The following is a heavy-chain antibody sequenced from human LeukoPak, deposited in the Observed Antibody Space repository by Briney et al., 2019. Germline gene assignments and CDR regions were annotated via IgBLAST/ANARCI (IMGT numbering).Heavy chain of an antibody. CDR2: IYYSGST. D-gene: IGHD1-26*01. Sequence: SETLSLTCTVSGGSISSYYWSWIRQPPGKGLEWIGYIYYSGSTNYNPSLKSRVTISVDTSKNQFSLKLSSVTAADTAVYYCARDLEGAKDYWGQGTLVTVSS. V-gene: IGHV4-59*12. CDR3: ARDLEGAKDY. J-gene: IGHJ4*02. CDR1: GGSISSYY.